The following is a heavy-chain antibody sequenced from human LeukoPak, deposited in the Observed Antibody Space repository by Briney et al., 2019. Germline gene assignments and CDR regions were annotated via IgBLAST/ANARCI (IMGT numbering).Heavy chain of an antibody. J-gene: IGHJ3*01. Sequence: GRSLRLSCAASGFTFSNYAMHWVRQVPGKGLEWVGGSSWNGSTKAYGGSVKGRATISRDNARHSLYLEVNRLRVEHTAVYYCAKGLAVRTRPRVCGFTLWGQGSLVPVPS. CDR2: SSWNGSTK. CDR1: GFTFSNYA. CDR3: AKGLAVRTRPRVCGFTL. D-gene: IGHD1-1*01. V-gene: IGHV3-9*01.